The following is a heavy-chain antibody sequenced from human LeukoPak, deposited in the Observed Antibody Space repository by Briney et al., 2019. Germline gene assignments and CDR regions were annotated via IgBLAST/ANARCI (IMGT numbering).Heavy chain of an antibody. CDR3: ARVLGENSGYSQETFDY. Sequence: ASVKVSCKASGYTFTGYHIHWVRRAPGQGLEWMGRIFPKTRGTFFAQKFLGRVTMTSDTSITTAYMELSSLRSNDTAVYYCARVLGENSGYSQETFDYWGQGTLVTVSS. CDR1: GYTFTGYH. D-gene: IGHD3-22*01. V-gene: IGHV1-2*06. J-gene: IGHJ4*02. CDR2: IFPKTRGT.